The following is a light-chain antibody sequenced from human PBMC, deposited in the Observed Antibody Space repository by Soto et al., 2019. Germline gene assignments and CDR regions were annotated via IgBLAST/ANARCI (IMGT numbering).Light chain of an antibody. CDR2: GAS. V-gene: IGKV3-20*01. CDR1: QSVSSSY. CDR3: QHSNNWPWT. Sequence: EIVLTQSQGTLSLSPGERATLSCRASQSVSSSYLAWYQQKPGQAPRLLIYGASSRATGVPDRFSGGGSGTEFTLTISSLQSEDFAVYYCQHSNNWPWTFGQGTKVDIK. J-gene: IGKJ1*01.